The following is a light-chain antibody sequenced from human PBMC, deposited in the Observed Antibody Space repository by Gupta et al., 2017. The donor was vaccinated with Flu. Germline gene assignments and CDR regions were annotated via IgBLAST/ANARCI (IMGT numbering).Light chain of an antibody. CDR3: QQSYTTPVT. J-gene: IGKJ4*01. Sequence: SIKNYLIWYQQKPGKAPKMLIYGASSLQSGVPPRFSGSGSERDFSLSISSVQPDDYATYFCQQSYTTPVTFGGGTKVEI. V-gene: IGKV1-39*01. CDR1: SIKNY. CDR2: GAS.